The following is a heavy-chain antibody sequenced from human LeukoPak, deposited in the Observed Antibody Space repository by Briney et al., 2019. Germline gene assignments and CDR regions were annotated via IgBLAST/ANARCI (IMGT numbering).Heavy chain of an antibody. CDR3: AREAGLRWFWSGRDYYYMDV. CDR1: GGSISSGDYY. J-gene: IGHJ6*03. CDR2: IYYSGST. V-gene: IGHV4-30-4*08. Sequence: SETLSLTCTVSGGSISSGDYYWSWIRQPPGKGLEWIGYIYYSGSTYYNPSLKSRVTISVDTSKNQFSLKLSSVTAADTAVYYCAREAGLRWFWSGRDYYYMDVWGKGTTVTVSS. D-gene: IGHD3-3*01.